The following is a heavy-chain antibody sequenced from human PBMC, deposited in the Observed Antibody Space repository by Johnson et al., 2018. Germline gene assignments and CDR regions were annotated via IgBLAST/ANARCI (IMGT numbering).Heavy chain of an antibody. CDR2: IIPIFGTA. Sequence: VQLVESGADVKKPGSSVKVSCKASGGTFSSYAISWVRQAPGQGLEWMGGIIPIFGTANYAQKFQGRVTITADESTSTAYMGLSSLRCEDTAGYYCARVRARKWEQLQVKDAFDIWGQGTMVTVSS. CDR3: ARVRARKWEQLQVKDAFDI. V-gene: IGHV1-69*01. CDR1: GGTFSSYA. D-gene: IGHD1/OR15-1a*01. J-gene: IGHJ3*02.